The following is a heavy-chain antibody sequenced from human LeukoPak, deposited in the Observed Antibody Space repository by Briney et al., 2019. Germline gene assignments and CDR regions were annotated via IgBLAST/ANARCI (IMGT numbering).Heavy chain of an antibody. CDR1: GFTFSSYG. V-gene: IGHV3-30*18. Sequence: GGSLRLSCAASGFTFSSYGMHWVRQAPGKGLEWVAVISYDGSNKYYADSVKGRFTISRDNSKNTLYLQMNSLRAEGTAVYYCAKDLTGGGEFDPWGQGTLVTVSS. J-gene: IGHJ5*02. CDR3: AKDLTGGGEFDP. CDR2: ISYDGSNK. D-gene: IGHD3-16*01.